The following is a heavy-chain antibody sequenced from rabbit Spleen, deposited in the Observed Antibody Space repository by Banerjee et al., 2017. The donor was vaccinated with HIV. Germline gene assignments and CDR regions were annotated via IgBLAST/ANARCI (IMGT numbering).Heavy chain of an antibody. CDR1: GFSFSDRDV. V-gene: IGHV1S45*01. CDR2: INTYTAKG. Sequence: QEQLVESGGGLVRPEGSLKLSCTASGFSFSDRDVMCWVRQAPGKGLEWIACINTYTAKGVYATWAKGRFTISRTSSTTVTLQMTSLTAADTATYFCARDLVAVIGWNFNLWGPGTLVTVS. CDR3: ARDLVAVIGWNFNL. D-gene: IGHD1-1*01. J-gene: IGHJ4*01.